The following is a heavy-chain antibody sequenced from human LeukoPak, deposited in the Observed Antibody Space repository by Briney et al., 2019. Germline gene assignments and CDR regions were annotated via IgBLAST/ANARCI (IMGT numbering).Heavy chain of an antibody. J-gene: IGHJ4*02. CDR3: ARKRGYYGFDY. V-gene: IGHV4-34*01. CDR2: INHSGST. CDR1: GGSFSGYY. Sequence: SETLSLTCAVYGGSFSGYYWSWIRQPPGKGLEWIGEINHSGSTNYNPSLKSRVTISVDPSKNQFSLKLSSVTAADTAVYYCARKRGYYGFDYWGQGTLVTISS. D-gene: IGHD1-26*01.